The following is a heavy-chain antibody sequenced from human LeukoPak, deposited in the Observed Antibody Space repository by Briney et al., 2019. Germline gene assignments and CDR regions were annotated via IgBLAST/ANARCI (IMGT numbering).Heavy chain of an antibody. J-gene: IGHJ4*02. V-gene: IGHV3-23*01. Sequence: PGGSLRLSCAASGFTFSSYAMSWVRQAPGEGLEWVSVISGGGGSTNYADSVKGRFTISRDNSKNTLYLQMNTLRAEDTAVYYYAKAERFSGTKTPDYWGQGILVTVSS. CDR3: AKAERFSGTKTPDY. D-gene: IGHD1-26*01. CDR1: GFTFSSYA. CDR2: ISGGGGST.